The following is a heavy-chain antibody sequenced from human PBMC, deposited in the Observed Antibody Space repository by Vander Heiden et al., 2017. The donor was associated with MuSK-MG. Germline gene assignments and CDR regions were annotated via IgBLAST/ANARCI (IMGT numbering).Heavy chain of an antibody. CDR2: IYYSGDT. J-gene: IGHJ6*02. V-gene: IGHV4-39*01. D-gene: IGHD3-16*01. Sequence: QLQLQESGPGLVKPSETLPLTCTVTGGSTRSRNHYWAWIRQPPGKGLEWIGTIYYSGDTYYNPSLKSRVTISVDTSSNHLFLELSSVTAADTALYYCARHEKHHDVATDYDYDDRDLAVWGQGTTGTVSS. CDR1: GGSTRSRNHY. CDR3: ARHEKHHDVATDYDYDDRDLAV.